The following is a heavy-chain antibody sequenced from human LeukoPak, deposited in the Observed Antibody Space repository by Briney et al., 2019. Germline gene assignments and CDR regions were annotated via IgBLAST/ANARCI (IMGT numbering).Heavy chain of an antibody. CDR2: INPNSGGT. V-gene: IGHV1-2*02. CDR3: ARGVNWLPGTFDI. D-gene: IGHD3-9*01. Sequence: EASVKVSCKASGYTFTGYYMHWVRQAPGQGLEWMGWINPNSGGTNYAQKFQGRVTMTRDTSISTAYMELSRLRSDDTAVYYCARGVNWLPGTFDIWGQGTMVTVSS. J-gene: IGHJ3*02. CDR1: GYTFTGYY.